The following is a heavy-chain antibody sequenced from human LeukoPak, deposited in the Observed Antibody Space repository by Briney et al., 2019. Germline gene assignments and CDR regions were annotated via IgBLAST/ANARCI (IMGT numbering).Heavy chain of an antibody. CDR3: ARRLGGYTSFDY. D-gene: IGHD3-16*01. CDR2: FYNSGST. Sequence: SETLSLTCTVSGYSISSGYYWGWIRQSPGKGLEWIASFYNSGSTYYTPSLKSRVTIDTSKNQFSLKLTSVTAADTAVYYCARRLGGYTSFDYWGHGTLVTVSS. V-gene: IGHV4-38-2*02. CDR1: GYSISSGYY. J-gene: IGHJ4*01.